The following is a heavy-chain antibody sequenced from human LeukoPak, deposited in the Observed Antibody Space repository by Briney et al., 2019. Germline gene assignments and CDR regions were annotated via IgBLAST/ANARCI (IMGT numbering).Heavy chain of an antibody. V-gene: IGHV4-31*03. CDR1: GGSISSGGYY. CDR2: IYYSGST. Sequence: SETLSLTCTVFGGSISSGGYYWSWIRQHPGKGLEWIGYIYYSGSTYYNPSLKSRVTISVDTSKNQFSLELSSVTAADTAVYYCARDRRDGYNWDYWGQGTLVTVSS. D-gene: IGHD5-24*01. J-gene: IGHJ4*02. CDR3: ARDRRDGYNWDY.